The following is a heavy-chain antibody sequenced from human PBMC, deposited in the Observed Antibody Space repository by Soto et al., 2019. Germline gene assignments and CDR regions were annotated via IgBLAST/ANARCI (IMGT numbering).Heavy chain of an antibody. CDR1: GFTFSSYA. J-gene: IGHJ5*02. Sequence: AGGSLRLSCAASGFTFSSYAMHWVRKAPGKGLEWVAVISYDGSNKYYADSVKGRFTISRDNSKNTLYLQMNSLRAEDTAVYYCARDGGVGAAGGWFDPWGQGTLVTVSS. V-gene: IGHV3-30-3*01. CDR3: ARDGGVGAAGGWFDP. CDR2: ISYDGSNK. D-gene: IGHD1-26*01.